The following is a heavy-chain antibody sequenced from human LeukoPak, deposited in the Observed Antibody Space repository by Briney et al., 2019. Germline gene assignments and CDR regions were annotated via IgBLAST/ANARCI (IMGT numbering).Heavy chain of an antibody. CDR1: GYNFTNYW. V-gene: IGHV5-51*01. Sequence: GESLKISCKGSGYNFTNYWIGWVRQMPGKGLEWMGTIYPGDSDTRYSPSFQGQVTISADKSISTAYLQWSSLKASDTAMYYCARHRYCGGGSCYSDYWGRGTLVNVSS. CDR3: ARHRYCGGGSCYSDY. D-gene: IGHD2-15*01. CDR2: IYPGDSDT. J-gene: IGHJ4*02.